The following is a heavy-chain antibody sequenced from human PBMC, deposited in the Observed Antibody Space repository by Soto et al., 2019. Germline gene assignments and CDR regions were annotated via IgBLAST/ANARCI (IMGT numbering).Heavy chain of an antibody. CDR1: GFTFTTYW. Sequence: LRLSCAASGFTFTTYWMHWVRQVPGKGLVWVSRINGDGSSTTYADSVKGRFTISRDNAKNTLYLQMNSLRAEDTAVYYCTGGPRASSTGTGAHWGQGTLVTVSS. D-gene: IGHD1-1*01. J-gene: IGHJ4*02. CDR3: TGGPRASSTGTGAH. CDR2: INGDGSST. V-gene: IGHV3-74*01.